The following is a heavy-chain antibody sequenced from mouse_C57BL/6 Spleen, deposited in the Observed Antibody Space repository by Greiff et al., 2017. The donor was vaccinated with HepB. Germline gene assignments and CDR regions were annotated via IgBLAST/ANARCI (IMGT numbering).Heavy chain of an antibody. CDR2: ISDGGSYT. CDR1: GFTFSSYA. Sequence: EVMLVESGGGLVKPGGSLKLSCAASGFTFSSYAMSWVRQTPEKRLEWVATISDGGSYTYYPDNVKGRFTISRDNAKNNLYLQMSHLKSEDTAMYYCARGDLFAYWGQGTLVTVSA. CDR3: ARGDLFAY. J-gene: IGHJ3*01. V-gene: IGHV5-4*03. D-gene: IGHD3-3*01.